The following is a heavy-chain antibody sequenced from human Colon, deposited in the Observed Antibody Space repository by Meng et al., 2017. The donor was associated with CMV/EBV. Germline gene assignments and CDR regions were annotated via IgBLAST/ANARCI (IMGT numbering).Heavy chain of an antibody. V-gene: IGHV4-59*01. Sequence: SETLSLTCTVSGGSISSYYWNWIRQSPGKGLEWIGYIYYSGNTNYNPSLKSRVTISLDTSNNQFSLKLTSVTAADTAVYYCARDKGYSSDNYGMDVWGQGTTVTVSS. CDR3: ARDKGYSSDNYGMDV. D-gene: IGHD5-12*01. CDR1: GGSISSYY. CDR2: IYYSGNT. J-gene: IGHJ6*02.